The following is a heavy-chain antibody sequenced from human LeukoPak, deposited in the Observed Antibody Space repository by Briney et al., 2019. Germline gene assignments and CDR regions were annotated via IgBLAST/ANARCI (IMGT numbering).Heavy chain of an antibody. CDR3: AVTIFGVVTPDAFDI. CDR1: GGSISSGGYY. V-gene: IGHV4-61*02. D-gene: IGHD3-3*01. CDR2: IYTSGST. J-gene: IGHJ3*02. Sequence: SQTLSLTCTVSGGSISSGGYYWSWIRQPAGKGLEWIGRIYTSGSTNYNPSLKSRVTISVDTSKNQFSLKLSSVTAADTAVYYCAVTIFGVVTPDAFDIWGQGTMVTVSS.